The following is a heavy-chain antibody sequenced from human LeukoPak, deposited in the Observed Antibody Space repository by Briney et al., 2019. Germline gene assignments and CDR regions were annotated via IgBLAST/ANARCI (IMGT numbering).Heavy chain of an antibody. J-gene: IGHJ6*03. CDR3: AVSRGGSSWYYYYYYMDV. D-gene: IGHD6-13*01. V-gene: IGHV4-39*07. CDR2: IYHSGST. CDR1: GGSISSSSYY. Sequence: PSETLSLTCTVSGGSISSSSYYWGWIRQPPGKGLEWIGSIYHSGSTYYNPSLKSRVTISVDTSKNQFSLKLSSVTAADTAVYYCAVSRGGSSWYYYYYYMDVWGKGTTVTVSS.